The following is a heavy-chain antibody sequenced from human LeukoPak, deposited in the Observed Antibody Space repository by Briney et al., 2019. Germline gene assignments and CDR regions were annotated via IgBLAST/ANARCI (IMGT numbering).Heavy chain of an antibody. V-gene: IGHV4-34*01. CDR2: INHSGST. CDR1: GGSFSGYY. Sequence: SETLSLTCAVYGGSFSGYYWSWIRQPPGKGLEWIGEINHSGSTNYNPSLKSRATISVDTSKNQFSLKLSSVTAADTAVYYCARRLGGIVVVVAAAFDYWGQGTLVTVSS. J-gene: IGHJ4*02. CDR3: ARRLGGIVVVVAAAFDY. D-gene: IGHD2-15*01.